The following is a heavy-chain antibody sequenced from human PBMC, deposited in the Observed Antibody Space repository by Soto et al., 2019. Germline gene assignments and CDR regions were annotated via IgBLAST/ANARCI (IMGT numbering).Heavy chain of an antibody. CDR3: AREGILGLFDAYDL. CDR1: VFTSSG. D-gene: IGHD3-3*01. CDR2: ISTHNGNT. Sequence: GASVKVSCKASVFTSSGISWVRQAPGQRLEWMGWISTHNGNTIYAQKFQGRVIMTMDTSTTTVYMELRSLRPDDTAVYLCAREGILGLFDAYDLWGQGKMVTVSS. V-gene: IGHV1-18*04. J-gene: IGHJ3*01.